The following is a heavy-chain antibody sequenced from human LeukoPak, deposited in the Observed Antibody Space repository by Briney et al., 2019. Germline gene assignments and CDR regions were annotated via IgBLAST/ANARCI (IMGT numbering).Heavy chain of an antibody. Sequence: GGSLRLSCAASGFTFDDYAMHWVRQAPGKGLEWVSVISGDGNHPYYADSVKGRFTISRDNSKNSLSLQMSSLRTEDTALYYCAKDSNSGRYYYFGLDVWGQGTTVTVSS. CDR3: AKDSNSGRYYYFGLDV. J-gene: IGHJ6*02. CDR1: GFTFDDYA. D-gene: IGHD4-23*01. CDR2: ISGDGNHP. V-gene: IGHV3-43*02.